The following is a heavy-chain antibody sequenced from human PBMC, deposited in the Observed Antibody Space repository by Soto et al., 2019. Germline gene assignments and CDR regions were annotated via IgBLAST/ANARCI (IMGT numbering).Heavy chain of an antibody. J-gene: IGHJ6*02. CDR3: ARLYSGSYYYYYGMDV. Sequence: GESLKISCKGSGYSFTSYWISWVRQMPGKGLEWMGRIDPSDSYTNYSPSFQGHVTISADKSISTAYLQWSSLKASDTAMYYCARLYSGSYYYYYGMDVWGQGTTVTVSS. CDR1: GYSFTSYW. V-gene: IGHV5-10-1*01. CDR2: IDPSDSYT. D-gene: IGHD1-26*01.